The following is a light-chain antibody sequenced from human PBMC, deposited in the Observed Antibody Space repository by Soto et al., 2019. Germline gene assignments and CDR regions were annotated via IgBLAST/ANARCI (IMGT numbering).Light chain of an antibody. V-gene: IGKV1-27*01. Sequence: DIQMTQSPSSLSASVGDRVTITCRASQTIMNYLAWYQQKPGKIPKVLIYAASTLQSGVPSRFSGSGSGTDFPLAVSRLEPEEVATYYRRGYDSDPLTFGGGTKVEV. J-gene: IGKJ4*01. CDR3: RGYDSDPLT. CDR1: QTIMNY. CDR2: AAS.